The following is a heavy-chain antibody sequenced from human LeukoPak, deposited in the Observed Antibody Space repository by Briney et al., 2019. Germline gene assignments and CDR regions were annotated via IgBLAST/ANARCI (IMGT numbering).Heavy chain of an antibody. V-gene: IGHV3-30*04. J-gene: IGHJ5*02. Sequence: PGGSLRLSCAASGFTFSSYAMHWVRQAPGKGLEWVAVISYDGSNKYYADSVKGRFTISRDNSKNTLYLQMNSLRAEDTAVYYCARAWGLYYYDSRGGFDPWGQGTLVTVSS. D-gene: IGHD3-22*01. CDR3: ARAWGLYYYDSRGGFDP. CDR1: GFTFSSYA. CDR2: ISYDGSNK.